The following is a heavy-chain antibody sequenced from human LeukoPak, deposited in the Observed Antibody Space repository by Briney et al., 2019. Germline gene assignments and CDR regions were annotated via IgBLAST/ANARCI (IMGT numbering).Heavy chain of an antibody. CDR3: ARGDIVVVPAASPYDY. CDR1: GYTFTSYA. J-gene: IGHJ4*02. Sequence: GASVNVSCKASGYTFTSYAMHWVRQAPGQRLEWMGWINAGNGNTKYSQKFQGRDTITRDTSASTAYMELSSLRSEDTAVYYCARGDIVVVPAASPYDYWGQGTLVTVSS. CDR2: INAGNGNT. D-gene: IGHD2-2*01. V-gene: IGHV1-3*01.